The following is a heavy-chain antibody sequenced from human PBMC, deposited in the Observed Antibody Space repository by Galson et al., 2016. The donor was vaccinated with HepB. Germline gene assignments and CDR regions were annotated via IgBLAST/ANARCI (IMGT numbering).Heavy chain of an antibody. CDR2: IWHDGSNK. J-gene: IGHJ3*02. Sequence: SLRLSCAASGFTFSRHGMHWVRQAPGKGLEWVAVIWHDGSNKYYADSVKGRFTISKDNSKSTVYLQMNSLRAEDTAVYFCARDPGYSAFDIWGQGTMVPGSS. D-gene: IGHD5-12*01. CDR1: GFTFSRHG. CDR3: ARDPGYSAFDI. V-gene: IGHV3-33*01.